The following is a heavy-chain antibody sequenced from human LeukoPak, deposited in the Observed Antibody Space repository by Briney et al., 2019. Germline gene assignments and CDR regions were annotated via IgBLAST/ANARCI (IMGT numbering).Heavy chain of an antibody. CDR2: ISASGDST. J-gene: IGHJ4*02. V-gene: IGHV3-23*01. CDR1: GFTFSSYA. Sequence: GGSLRLSCAASGFTFSSYAMTWVRQAPGKGLEWVSTISASGDSTHYEDSVKGRFTISRDNSKNTVYLQMNSLRAEDTAVYYCATNYYDSGSSPYWGQGTLVTVSS. D-gene: IGHD3-10*01. CDR3: ATNYYDSGSSPY.